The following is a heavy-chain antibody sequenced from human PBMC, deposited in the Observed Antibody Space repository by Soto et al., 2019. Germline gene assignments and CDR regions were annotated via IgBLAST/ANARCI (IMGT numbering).Heavy chain of an antibody. CDR2: INPNSGGT. V-gene: IGHV1-2*04. CDR1: GYTFTGYY. CDR3: ARDAEDYYYGSGSAGFDY. J-gene: IGHJ4*02. D-gene: IGHD3-10*01. Sequence: ASVKVSCKASGYTFTGYYMHWVRQAPGQGLEWMGWINPNSGGTNYAQKFQGWVTMTRDTSISTAYMELSRLRSDDTAVYYCARDAEDYYYGSGSAGFDYWGQGTLVTVSS.